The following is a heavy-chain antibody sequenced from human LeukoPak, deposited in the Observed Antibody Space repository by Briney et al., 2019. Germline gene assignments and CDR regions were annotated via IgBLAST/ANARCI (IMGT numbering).Heavy chain of an antibody. CDR3: AKLEVGVTRGGDY. Sequence: GGSLRLSCAASGFTFSSYAMSWVRQAPGKGLEWVSAISGSGGSPYSADSVRGRFTISRDNSKNTLYLQMNSLRAEDTAVYYCAKLEVGVTRGGDYWGQGTLVTVSS. CDR2: ISGSGGSP. V-gene: IGHV3-23*01. D-gene: IGHD1-26*01. CDR1: GFTFSSYA. J-gene: IGHJ4*02.